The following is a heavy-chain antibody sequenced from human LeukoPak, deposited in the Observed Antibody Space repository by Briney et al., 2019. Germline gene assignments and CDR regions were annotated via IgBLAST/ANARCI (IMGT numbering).Heavy chain of an antibody. Sequence: AGGSLRLSCATSGFTFSNYGMHWVRQAPGKGLEWVAVIWHDGSNKYYADSVKGRFTISRDNSENTLYLQMNSLRAEDTAVYYCVRNPTTGYRERYYFDWWGQGALVTVSS. CDR2: IWHDGSNK. CDR3: VRNPTTGYRERYYFDW. J-gene: IGHJ4*02. V-gene: IGHV3-33*01. D-gene: IGHD1-1*01. CDR1: GFTFSNYG.